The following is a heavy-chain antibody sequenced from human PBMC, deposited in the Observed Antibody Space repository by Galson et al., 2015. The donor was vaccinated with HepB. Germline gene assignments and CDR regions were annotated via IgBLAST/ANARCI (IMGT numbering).Heavy chain of an antibody. D-gene: IGHD5-12*01. J-gene: IGHJ4*02. V-gene: IGHV3-30*07. CDR3: ARVSGGSGYDY. CDR2: ISYDGSNK. CDR1: GFTFSSYA. Sequence: SLRLSCAASGFTFSSYAMHWVRQAPGKGLEWVAVISYDGSNKYYADSVRGRFTISRDNSKNTLYLQMNSLRAEDAAVYYCARVSGGSGYDYWGQGTLVTVSS.